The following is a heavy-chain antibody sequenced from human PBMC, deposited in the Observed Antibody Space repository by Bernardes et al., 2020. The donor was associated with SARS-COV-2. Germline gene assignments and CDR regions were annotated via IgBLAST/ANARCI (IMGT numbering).Heavy chain of an antibody. CDR2: ITSSSSYT. J-gene: IGHJ4*02. Sequence: GGALILSCAASEFTFSSYAMSWVRQAPGTGLEWISSITSSSSYTYYADSVKGRFTISRDNAKNSLYLQMNSLRAEDTAVYFCARESDWNYVFDYWGQGTLVNVSS. CDR1: EFTFSSYA. D-gene: IGHD1-7*01. V-gene: IGHV3-21*01. CDR3: ARESDWNYVFDY.